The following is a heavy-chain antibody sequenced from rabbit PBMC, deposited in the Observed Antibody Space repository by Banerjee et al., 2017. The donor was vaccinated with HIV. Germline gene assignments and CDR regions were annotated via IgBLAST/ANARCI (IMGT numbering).Heavy chain of an antibody. D-gene: IGHD8-1*01. CDR3: ARGTRYVGYAGGDYFEGYQFDL. J-gene: IGHJ4*01. V-gene: IGHV1S45*01. Sequence: QEQLVESGGGLVQPEGSLTLTCTASGFSFSSGYYICWVRQAPGKGLEWIGCIGVGKSNTYYASWAKGRFTISKTSSTTVTLQLNSLTAADTATYFCARGTRYVGYAGGDYFEGYQFDLWGPGTLVTVS. CDR2: IGVGKSNT. CDR1: GFSFSSGYY.